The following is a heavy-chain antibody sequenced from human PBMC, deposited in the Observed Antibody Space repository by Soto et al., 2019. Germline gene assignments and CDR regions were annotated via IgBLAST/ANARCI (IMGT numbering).Heavy chain of an antibody. CDR2: IYYSGST. J-gene: IGHJ6*02. Sequence: SETMSLTCTVSGGSISSSSYYWGWIRQPPGKGLEWIGSIYYSGSTYYNPSLKSRVTISVDTSKNQFSLKLSSVTAADTAVYYCASVGPGYYYGMDVWGQGTTVTVSS. CDR1: GGSISSSSYY. CDR3: ASVGPGYYYGMDV. V-gene: IGHV4-39*01. D-gene: IGHD1-26*01.